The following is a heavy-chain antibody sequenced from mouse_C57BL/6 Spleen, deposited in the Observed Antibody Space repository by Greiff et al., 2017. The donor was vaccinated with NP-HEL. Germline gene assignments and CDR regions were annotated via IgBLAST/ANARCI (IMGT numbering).Heavy chain of an antibody. Sequence: QVQLQQPGAELVMPGASVKLSCKASGYTFTSYWMHWVKQRPGQGLEWIGEIDPSDSYTNYNQKFKGKSTLTVDKSSSTAYMQLSSLTSEDSAVYYCATITTADYWGQGTTLTVSS. CDR2: IDPSDSYT. CDR3: ATITTADY. CDR1: GYTFTSYW. J-gene: IGHJ2*01. V-gene: IGHV1-69*01. D-gene: IGHD1-2*01.